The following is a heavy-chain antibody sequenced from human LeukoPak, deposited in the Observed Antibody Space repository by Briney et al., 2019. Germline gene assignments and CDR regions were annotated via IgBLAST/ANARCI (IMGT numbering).Heavy chain of an antibody. CDR3: ARVAGNYYGMDV. CDR1: GYTFTIYY. CDR2: INPSGGST. Sequence: ASVTVSFTASGYTFTIYYMHWVRQAPGQGLEWMGIINPSGGSTSYAQKFQGRVTMTRDTSTSTVYMELSSLRSEDTAVYYCARVAGNYYGMDVWGQGTTVTVSS. V-gene: IGHV1-46*01. D-gene: IGHD6-19*01. J-gene: IGHJ6*02.